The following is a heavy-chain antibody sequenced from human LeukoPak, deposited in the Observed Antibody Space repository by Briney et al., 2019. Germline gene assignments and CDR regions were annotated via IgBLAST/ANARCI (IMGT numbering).Heavy chain of an antibody. D-gene: IGHD2-2*01. CDR1: GFTFSSVS. CDR3: ARDRDIVVVPAAHPNYFDY. V-gene: IGHV3-30*03. Sequence: PGGSLRLSCSASGFTFSSVSLHWVRQAPGKGLEWVAVISYDGSNKYYADSVKGRFTISRDNSKNTLYLQMNSLRAEDTAVYYCARDRDIVVVPAAHPNYFDYWGQGTLVTVSS. J-gene: IGHJ4*02. CDR2: ISYDGSNK.